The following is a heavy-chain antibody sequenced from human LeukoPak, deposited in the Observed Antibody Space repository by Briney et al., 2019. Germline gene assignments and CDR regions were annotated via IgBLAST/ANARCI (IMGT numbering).Heavy chain of an antibody. V-gene: IGHV3-7*01. CDR3: ARVSSRRSPPTYYYDRRNYFDY. Sequence: PGGSLRLSFAASGFTFSSYWMSWVRQAPGKGLEWVANKKQDGSEKYYVDCVKGRFTISRDNAKNSLYLQMNSLRAEDTAVYYCARVSSRRSPPTYYYDRRNYFDYWGQGTRVTVSS. CDR1: GFTFSSYW. D-gene: IGHD3-22*01. CDR2: KKQDGSEK. J-gene: IGHJ4*02.